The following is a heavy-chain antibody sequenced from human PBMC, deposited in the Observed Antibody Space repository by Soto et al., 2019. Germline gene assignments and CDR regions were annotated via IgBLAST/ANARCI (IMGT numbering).Heavy chain of an antibody. J-gene: IGHJ4*02. CDR2: ISGSGGST. Sequence: GGSLRLSCAASGFTVSSNYMSWVRQAPGKGLEWVSAISGSGGSTYYADSVKGRFTISRDNSKNTLYLQMNSLRAEDTAVYYCAKAPGGYCSGGSCYDFDYWGQGTLVTVSS. D-gene: IGHD2-15*01. V-gene: IGHV3-23*01. CDR3: AKAPGGYCSGGSCYDFDY. CDR1: GFTVSSNY.